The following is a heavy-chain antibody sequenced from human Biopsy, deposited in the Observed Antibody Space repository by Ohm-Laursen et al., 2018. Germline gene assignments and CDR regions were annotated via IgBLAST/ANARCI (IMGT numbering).Heavy chain of an antibody. J-gene: IGHJ4*02. V-gene: IGHV3-21*01. CDR3: AKAGRGYIDY. D-gene: IGHD5-18*01. CDR2: ITSGSSFI. CDR1: GFTLSGYT. Sequence: SLRLSCTASGFTLSGYTMNWVRQAPGKGLEWVSSITSGSSFINYADSVKGRFTISRDNAKNTLYLQMNSLRVEDTAVYYCAKAGRGYIDYWGQGTLVIVSS.